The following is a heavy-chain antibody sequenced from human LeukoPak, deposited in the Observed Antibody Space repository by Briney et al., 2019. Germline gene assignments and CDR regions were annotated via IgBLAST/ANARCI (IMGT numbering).Heavy chain of an antibody. D-gene: IGHD3-16*02. CDR2: INPNSGGT. V-gene: IGHV1-2*02. CDR1: GYTFTGYY. J-gene: IGHJ4*02. CDR3: ARDNRPTPDYYDYVWGSYLPPQGLGS. Sequence: ASVKVSCKASGYTFTGYYMHWVRQAPGQGLEWMGWINPNSGGTNYAQKFQGRVTMTRDTSISTAYMELSRLRSDDTAVYYCARDNRPTPDYYDYVWGSYLPPQGLGSWGQGTLVTVSS.